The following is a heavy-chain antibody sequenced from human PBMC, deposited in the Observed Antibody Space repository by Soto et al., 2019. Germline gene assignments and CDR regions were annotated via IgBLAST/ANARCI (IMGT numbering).Heavy chain of an antibody. Sequence: GGSLRLSCAASGFTFDDYAMHWVRQAPGKGLEWVSGISWNSGSIGYADSVKGRFTISRDNAKNSLYLQMNSLRAEGTALYYCAKDHQGLRYFDYWGQGTLVTVSS. J-gene: IGHJ4*02. V-gene: IGHV3-9*01. CDR1: GFTFDDYA. D-gene: IGHD3-9*01. CDR2: ISWNSGSI. CDR3: AKDHQGLRYFDY.